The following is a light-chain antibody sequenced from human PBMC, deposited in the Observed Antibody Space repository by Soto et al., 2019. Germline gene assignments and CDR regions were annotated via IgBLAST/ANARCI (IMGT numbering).Light chain of an antibody. J-gene: IGKJ4*01. CDR3: QHYNNWLGT. CDR1: QAISSN. CDR2: GAS. Sequence: EIGMTQSPATLSVSRGERATLSCRANQAISSNLAWYQQNPGQAPRLLIYGASTRATGIPDRFSGSGSGTEFTLTISSLQSEDFAVYYCQHYNNWLGTFGGGTKVDIK. V-gene: IGKV3-15*01.